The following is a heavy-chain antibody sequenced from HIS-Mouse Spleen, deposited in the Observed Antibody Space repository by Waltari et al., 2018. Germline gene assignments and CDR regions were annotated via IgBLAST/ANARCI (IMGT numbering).Heavy chain of an antibody. V-gene: IGHV3-30*18. CDR3: AKDKHHAFDY. Sequence: QVQLVESGGGVVQPGRSLRLSCAASGFTFRSYGMHWVRQATGKGLEWVAVISYDGSNKYYADSVKGRFTISRDNSKNTLYLQMNSLRAEDTAVYYCAKDKHHAFDYWGQGTLVTVSS. CDR1: GFTFRSYG. CDR2: ISYDGSNK. J-gene: IGHJ4*02.